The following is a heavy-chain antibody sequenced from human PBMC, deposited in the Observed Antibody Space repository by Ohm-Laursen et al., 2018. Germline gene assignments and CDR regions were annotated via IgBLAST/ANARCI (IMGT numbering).Heavy chain of an antibody. J-gene: IGHJ4*02. CDR3: TVYYYDGGVYYRHY. CDR2: ISSSGSTI. V-gene: IGHV3-11*01. D-gene: IGHD3-22*01. Sequence: SLRLSCAAPGFTFSDYYMSWIRQAPGKGLEWVSYISSSGSTIYYADSVKGRFTISRDNAKNSLYLQMNSLRAEDTAVYYCTVYYYDGGVYYRHYWGQGTLVTVSS. CDR1: GFTFSDYY.